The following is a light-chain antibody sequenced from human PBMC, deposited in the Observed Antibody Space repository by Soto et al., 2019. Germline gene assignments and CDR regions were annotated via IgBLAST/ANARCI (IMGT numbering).Light chain of an antibody. V-gene: IGLV1-47*01. CDR3: AAWDDSLSGWV. J-gene: IGLJ3*02. CDR2: RNN. Sequence: QTVVTQPPSASGTPGQRVTISCSGSSSNIGSNYVYWYQQLPGTAPKLLIYRNNQRPSGVPDRFSGSKSGTSASLAISGLRPEDEADYYCAAWDDSLSGWVFGGGTKVTVL. CDR1: SSNIGSNY.